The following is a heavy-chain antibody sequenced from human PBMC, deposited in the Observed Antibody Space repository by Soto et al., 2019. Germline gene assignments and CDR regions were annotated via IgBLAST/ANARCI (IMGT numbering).Heavy chain of an antibody. Sequence: PGGSLRLSCAASGFAFSSYSMNWVRQAPGKGLEWVSYISSSSSTIYYADSVKGRFTTSRDNAKNSLYLQMNSLRDEDTAVYYCARGTDCSSTSCYFPHNWFDPWGQGTLVTVSS. CDR3: ARGTDCSSTSCYFPHNWFDP. J-gene: IGHJ5*02. V-gene: IGHV3-48*02. CDR2: ISSSSSTI. CDR1: GFAFSSYS. D-gene: IGHD2-2*01.